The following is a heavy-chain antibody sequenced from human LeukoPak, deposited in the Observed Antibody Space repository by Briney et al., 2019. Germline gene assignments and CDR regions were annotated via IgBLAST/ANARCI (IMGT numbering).Heavy chain of an antibody. CDR1: GFTFSSYE. J-gene: IGHJ4*02. Sequence: GGSLRLSCAASGFTFSSYEMNWVRQAPGKGLEWVSYISSSGSTIYYTDSVKGRFTISRDNAKNSLYLQMNSLRAEDTAVYYCARLTMVRGVIIDYWGQGTLVTVSS. CDR2: ISSSGSTI. V-gene: IGHV3-48*03. CDR3: ARLTMVRGVIIDY. D-gene: IGHD3-10*01.